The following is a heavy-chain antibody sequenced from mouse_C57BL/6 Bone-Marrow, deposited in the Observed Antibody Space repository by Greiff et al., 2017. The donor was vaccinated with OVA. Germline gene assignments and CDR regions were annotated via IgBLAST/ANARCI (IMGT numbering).Heavy chain of an antibody. Sequence: VQLQQSGAELVRPGASVKLSCTASGFTIKDDYMHWVKQRPEQGLEWIGWIDPENGDTEYASKFQGKATITADTSSNTAYLQRSSLTSEDTAVYYCTTGSGDFDYWGQGTTLTVSS. CDR3: TTGSGDFDY. V-gene: IGHV14-4*01. CDR1: GFTIKDDY. D-gene: IGHD1-3*01. J-gene: IGHJ2*01. CDR2: IDPENGDT.